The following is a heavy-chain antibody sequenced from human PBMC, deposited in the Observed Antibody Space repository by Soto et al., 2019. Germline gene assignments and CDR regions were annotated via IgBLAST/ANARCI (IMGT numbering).Heavy chain of an antibody. Sequence: QVQLVQSGSEMKRPGDSVKLSGKTSGIHYYTYAIHWVRQAPGQGLEWMGWINAGNGDTRYSQNFQGRVTLTRETSASTVYMDLDSLKSEDTGVYYCARAISGYVTWGQGTLVTVSS. J-gene: IGHJ4*02. CDR1: GIHYYTYA. CDR2: INAGNGDT. CDR3: ARAISGYVT. V-gene: IGHV1-3*01. D-gene: IGHD5-12*01.